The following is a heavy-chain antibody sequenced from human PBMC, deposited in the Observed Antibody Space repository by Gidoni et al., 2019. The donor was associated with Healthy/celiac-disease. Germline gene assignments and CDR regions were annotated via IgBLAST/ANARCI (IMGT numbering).Heavy chain of an antibody. CDR1: GGSISSRSYY. D-gene: IGHD3-3*01. Sequence: QLQLQESGPGLVKPSETLSLTCTVSGGSISSRSYYWGWIRQPPGKGLEWIVGLYYSVSTYYIPSLKSRVTISVDTSKNQFSLKLSSVTAADTAVYYCARQTGTSYYDFWSGYPNWFDPWGQGTLVTVSS. CDR3: ARQTGTSYYDFWSGYPNWFDP. J-gene: IGHJ5*02. CDR2: LYYSVST. V-gene: IGHV4-39*01.